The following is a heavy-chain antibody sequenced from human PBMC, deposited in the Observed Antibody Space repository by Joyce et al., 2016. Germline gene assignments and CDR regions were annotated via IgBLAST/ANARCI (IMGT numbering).Heavy chain of an antibody. Sequence: VQLVESGGGVVQPGRSLRLSCAASGFTFSSYGMHWVRQAPGKGLEWVAVISYNGSNKYYADSVKGRFTISRDNSKNTLYLQMNSLRAEDTAVYYCAKGRITMVRGVSPWFDPWGQGILVTVSS. J-gene: IGHJ5*02. CDR1: GFTFSSYG. CDR2: ISYNGSNK. D-gene: IGHD3-10*01. CDR3: AKGRITMVRGVSPWFDP. V-gene: IGHV3-30*18.